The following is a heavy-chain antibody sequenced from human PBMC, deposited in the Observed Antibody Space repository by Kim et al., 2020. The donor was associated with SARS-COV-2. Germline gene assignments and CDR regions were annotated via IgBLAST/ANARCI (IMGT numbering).Heavy chain of an antibody. CDR1: GFTFSSYA. D-gene: IGHD3-10*01. Sequence: GGSLRLSCAASGFTFSSYAMSWVRQAPGKGLEWVSAISGSGGSTYYADSVKGRFTISRDNSKNTLYLQMNSLRAEDTAVYYCAKYGSGRHWGYYYYYYMDVWGKGTTVTVSS. CDR3: AKYGSGRHWGYYYYYYMDV. J-gene: IGHJ6*03. CDR2: ISGSGGST. V-gene: IGHV3-23*01.